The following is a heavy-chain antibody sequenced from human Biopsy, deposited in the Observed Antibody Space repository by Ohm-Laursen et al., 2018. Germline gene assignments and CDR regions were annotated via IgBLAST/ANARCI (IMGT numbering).Heavy chain of an antibody. CDR1: GYNFISYS. J-gene: IGHJ4*02. CDR2: IRPLNGDT. D-gene: IGHD3-16*02. V-gene: IGHV1-18*01. Sequence: GGSVKVSCKTSGYNFISYSINWVRQAPGQGLEWMGWIRPLNGDTKYGQKFQDRVTMTTDTSTSTVYMELTSLRSDDTAVYYCARGEVTFGELIVSLDSWGQGTLVTVSS. CDR3: ARGEVTFGELIVSLDS.